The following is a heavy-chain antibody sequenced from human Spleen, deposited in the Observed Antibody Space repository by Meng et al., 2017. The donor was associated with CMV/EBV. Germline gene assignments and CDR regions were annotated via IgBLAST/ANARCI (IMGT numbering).Heavy chain of an antibody. D-gene: IGHD5-12*01. J-gene: IGHJ4*02. CDR1: SFSGYY. CDR3: ARGGWNVDVATTIPPAFEY. CDR2: IDHSGST. Sequence: SFSGYYWSWNRQPPGKGLEWIGEIDHSGSTHSNPSLKSRVTMSVDTSKKQFSLRLNSVTAADTAIYYCARGGWNVDVATTIPPAFEYWGQGALVTVSS. V-gene: IGHV4-34*01.